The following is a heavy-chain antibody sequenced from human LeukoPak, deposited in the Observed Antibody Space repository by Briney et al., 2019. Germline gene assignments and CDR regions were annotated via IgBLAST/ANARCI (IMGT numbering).Heavy chain of an antibody. CDR3: AKERHYYDSSGLDY. Sequence: PGRSLRLSCAASGFTFDDYAMHWVRQAPGKGLEWVSGISWNSGSIGYADSVKGRFTISRDNAKNSLYLQMNSLRAEDTALYYCAKERHYYDSSGLDYWGQGTLVTVSS. V-gene: IGHV3-9*01. J-gene: IGHJ4*02. CDR2: ISWNSGSI. CDR1: GFTFDDYA. D-gene: IGHD3-22*01.